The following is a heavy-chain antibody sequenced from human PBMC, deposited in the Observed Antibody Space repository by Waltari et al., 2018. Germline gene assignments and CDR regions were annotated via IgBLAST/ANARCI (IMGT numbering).Heavy chain of an antibody. CDR3: ARGPVTIFGVVISRRKTWFDP. D-gene: IGHD3-3*01. CDR1: GGSFSGYY. V-gene: IGHV4-34*01. J-gene: IGHJ5*02. CDR2: INHSGST. Sequence: QVQLQQWGAGLLKPSETLSLTCAVYGGSFSGYYWSWIRQPPGKGLEWSGEINHSGSTNYNPSLKSRVTISVDTSKNQFSLKLGSVTAADTAVYYCARGPVTIFGVVISRRKTWFDPWGQGTLVTVSS.